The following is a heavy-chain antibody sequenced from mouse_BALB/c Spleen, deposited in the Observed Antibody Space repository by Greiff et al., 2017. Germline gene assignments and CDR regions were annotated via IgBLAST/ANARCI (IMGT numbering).Heavy chain of an antibody. CDR3: ARDRRRGYAMDY. CDR1: GFTFTDYY. V-gene: IGHV7-3*02. CDR2: ISNKANGYTT. J-gene: IGHJ4*01. Sequence: EVQLVESGGGLVQPGGSLRLSCATSGFTFTDYYMRWVRQPPGKALEWLGFISNKANGYTTAYSASVKGRFTISRDNSQSILYLQMNTLRAEDSATYYCARDRRRGYAMDYWGQGTSVTVSS.